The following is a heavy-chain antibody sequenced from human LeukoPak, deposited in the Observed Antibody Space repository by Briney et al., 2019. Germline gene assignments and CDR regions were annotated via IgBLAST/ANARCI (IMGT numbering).Heavy chain of an antibody. CDR2: ISGSGGST. V-gene: IGHV3-23*01. CDR1: GFTFSSYA. Sequence: GVSLRLSGAASGFTFSSYAMSWVRQAPGKGLEWVSAISGSGGSTSYADSVKGRFTISRDNSKNTLYLQMNSLRAEDTAVYYCAKDRDIGYCSGGSCYFGYFQHWGQGTLVTVSS. CDR3: AKDRDIGYCSGGSCYFGYFQH. D-gene: IGHD2-15*01. J-gene: IGHJ1*01.